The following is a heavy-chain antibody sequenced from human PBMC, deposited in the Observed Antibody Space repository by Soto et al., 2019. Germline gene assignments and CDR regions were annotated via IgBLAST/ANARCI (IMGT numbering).Heavy chain of an antibody. CDR1: GFTFTTYG. CDR2: ISDSGGNT. J-gene: IGHJ4*02. CDR3: AKRDCYSNTCRNFDY. Sequence: GGSLRLSCAASGFTFTTYGMSWVRQAPGKGLEWVSTISDSGGNTYYADSVKGRFTISRDNSRNTLSLQMDSLRAEDTAVYYCAKRDCYSNTCRNFDYWGQGTLVTVSS. V-gene: IGHV3-23*01. D-gene: IGHD2-2*01.